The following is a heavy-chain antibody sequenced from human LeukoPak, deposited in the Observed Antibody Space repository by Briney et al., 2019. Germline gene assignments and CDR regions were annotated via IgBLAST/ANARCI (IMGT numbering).Heavy chain of an antibody. CDR3: ARHGGYSYGRRPYYYYMDV. V-gene: IGHV4-59*08. CDR1: GGSISSYY. J-gene: IGHJ6*03. CDR2: IYYSGST. D-gene: IGHD5-18*01. Sequence: PSETLSLTCTVSGGSISSYYWSWIRQPPGKGLEWIGYIYYSGSTNYNPSLKSRVTISVDTSKNQFSLKLSSVTAADTAVYYCARHGGYSYGRRPYYYYMDVWGKGTTVTLSS.